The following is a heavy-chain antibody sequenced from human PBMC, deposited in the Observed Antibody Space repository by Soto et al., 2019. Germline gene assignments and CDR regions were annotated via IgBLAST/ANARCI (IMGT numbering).Heavy chain of an antibody. V-gene: IGHV4-38-2*01. Sequence: SETLSLTCAVSGSSVSGDFYWAWIRQPPGKGLEWIGSVYPSGNTYYLPSLRGRISLSIDTSKNQISLTLTSVTAADTALFYCATSQKGYNWNYFGHWGQGALVTVSS. CDR2: VYPSGNT. J-gene: IGHJ4*02. CDR3: ATSQKGYNWNYFGH. D-gene: IGHD1-20*01. CDR1: GSSVSGDFY.